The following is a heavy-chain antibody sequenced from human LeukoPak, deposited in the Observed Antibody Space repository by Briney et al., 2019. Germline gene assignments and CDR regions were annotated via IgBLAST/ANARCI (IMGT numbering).Heavy chain of an antibody. CDR1: GYSISSGYY. CDR3: ARRASSVRQWLVRGYYFDY. Sequence: SETLSLTCTVSGYSISSGYYWGWIRQPPGKGLEWIGSIYHSGSTYYNPSLKSRVTISVDTSKNQFSLKLSSVTAADTAVYYCARRASSVRQWLVRGYYFDYWGQGTLVTVSS. D-gene: IGHD6-19*01. V-gene: IGHV4-38-2*02. J-gene: IGHJ4*02. CDR2: IYHSGST.